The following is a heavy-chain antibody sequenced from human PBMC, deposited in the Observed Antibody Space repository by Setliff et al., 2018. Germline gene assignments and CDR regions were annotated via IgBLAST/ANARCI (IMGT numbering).Heavy chain of an antibody. V-gene: IGHV4-59*11. CDR1: GGSFSGHY. CDR3: ARVTNWGLDLRFDP. D-gene: IGHD7-27*01. J-gene: IGHJ5*02. Sequence: SETLSLTCAVYGGSFSGHYWSWIRQPPGKGLEWIGYIYYSGSTNYNPSLKSRVTMSVATFENHFSLKLNSLTAADTAVYYCARVTNWGLDLRFDPWGQGILVTVSS. CDR2: IYYSGST.